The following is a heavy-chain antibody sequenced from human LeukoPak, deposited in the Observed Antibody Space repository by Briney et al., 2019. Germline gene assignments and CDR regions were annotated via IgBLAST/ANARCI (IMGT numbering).Heavy chain of an antibody. CDR1: GFTFSSYE. J-gene: IGHJ6*02. V-gene: IGHV3-23*01. CDR2: TSSSGGST. Sequence: PGGSLRHSCVISGFTFSSYEMNWVRQAPGKGLEWVSGTSSSGGSTHYAESVKGRFTISRDNSKNTLYLQMSGLRAEDTAIYYCAKDRSGGSHYGMDVWGQGTTVTVSS. D-gene: IGHD3-16*01. CDR3: AKDRSGGSHYGMDV.